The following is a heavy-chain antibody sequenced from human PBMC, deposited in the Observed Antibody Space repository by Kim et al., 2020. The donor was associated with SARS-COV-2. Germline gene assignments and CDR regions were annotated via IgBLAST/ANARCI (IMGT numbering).Heavy chain of an antibody. CDR3: AKAVYGVDYYYYGMDV. CDR2: ISWNSGSI. V-gene: IGHV3-9*01. D-gene: IGHD4-17*01. J-gene: IGHJ6*02. CDR1: GFTFDDYA. Sequence: GGSLRLSCAASGFTFDDYAMHWVRQAPGKGLEWVSGISWNSGSIGYADSVKGRFTISRDNAKNSLYLQMNSLRAEDTALYYCAKAVYGVDYYYYGMDVWGQGTTVTVSS.